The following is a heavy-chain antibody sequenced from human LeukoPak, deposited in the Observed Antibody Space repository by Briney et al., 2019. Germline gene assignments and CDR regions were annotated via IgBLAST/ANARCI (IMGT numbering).Heavy chain of an antibody. V-gene: IGHV4-30-2*01. J-gene: IGHJ6*03. CDR1: GVSSSSGGYY. CDR3: ARGGYYFLDV. CDR2: ILHSGNT. Sequence: SETLSRTCSVSGVSSSSGGYYRSWPRQPPGKGRGWIGYILHSGNTYYNPSLKRQVTISVDRSKNQFSLKLSSVTAANTAVYYCARGGYYFLDVWGRGTTVTVSS.